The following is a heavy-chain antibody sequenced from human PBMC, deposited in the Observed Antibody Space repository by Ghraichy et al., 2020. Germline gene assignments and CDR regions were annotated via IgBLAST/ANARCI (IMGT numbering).Heavy chain of an antibody. CDR3: ARDSGVYGGNSIDY. CDR1: GYTFINYF. D-gene: IGHD4-23*01. Sequence: ASVKVSCKASGYTFINYFIHWVRQAPGQGLEWMGIFSPSGGDTNYAQRFQGRVTVTWDTSTSTLYMELSSLKSEDTAVYYCARDSGVYGGNSIDYWGQGTPLTVSS. CDR2: FSPSGGDT. V-gene: IGHV1-46*01. J-gene: IGHJ4*02.